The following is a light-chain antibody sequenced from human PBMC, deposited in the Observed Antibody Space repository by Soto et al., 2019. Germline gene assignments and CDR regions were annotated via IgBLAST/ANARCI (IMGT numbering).Light chain of an antibody. CDR1: QSISSW. CDR2: KAS. V-gene: IGKV1-5*03. J-gene: IGKJ1*01. CDR3: QQYNSYWS. Sequence: DFQMTQSPSTLSASVGDRVTITCRASQSISSWLAWYQQKPGKAPNLLIYKASSLESGVPSRFSGSGSGTEFTLTISSLQPDDFATYYCQQYNSYWSCGQGTKEEIK.